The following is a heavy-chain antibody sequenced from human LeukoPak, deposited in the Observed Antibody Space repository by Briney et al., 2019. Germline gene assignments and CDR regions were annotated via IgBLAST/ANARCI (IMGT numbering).Heavy chain of an antibody. CDR2: INPNSGGT. V-gene: IGHV1-2*02. D-gene: IGHD3-22*01. Sequence: EASVKVSCKASGYTFTGYYMHWVRQAPGQGLEWMGWINPNSGGTNYAQKFQGRVTMTRDTSISTAYMELSRLRSDDTAVYYCARDTGYYYDSSGYDYWGQGTLVTVSS. J-gene: IGHJ4*02. CDR1: GYTFTGYY. CDR3: ARDTGYYYDSSGYDY.